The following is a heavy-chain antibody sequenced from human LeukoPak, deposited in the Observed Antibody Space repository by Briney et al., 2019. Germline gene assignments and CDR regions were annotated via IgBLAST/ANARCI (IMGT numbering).Heavy chain of an antibody. CDR2: IYGGGST. CDR1: GFTVSSNY. J-gene: IGHJ4*02. CDR3: ARDFRSRVSLARQDY. D-gene: IGHD6-13*01. Sequence: PGGSLRLSCAASGFTVSSNYMSWVRQAPGKGLEWVSVIYGGGSTYYADSVKGRFTISRDNSKNTLYLQMNSLRAEDTAVYYCARDFRSRVSLARQDYWGQGTLVTVSS. V-gene: IGHV3-53*01.